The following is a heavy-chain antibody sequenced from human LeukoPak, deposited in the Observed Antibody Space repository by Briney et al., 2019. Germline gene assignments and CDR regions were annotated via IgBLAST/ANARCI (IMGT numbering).Heavy chain of an antibody. V-gene: IGHV3-11*06. CDR2: ISSSSSYT. CDR3: ARGCSYGPTDY. J-gene: IGHJ4*02. D-gene: IGHD5-18*01. CDR1: GFTFSDYY. Sequence: PGGSLRLSCAASGFTFSDYYMSWIRQAPGKGLEWVSYISSSSSYTNYADSVKGRFTISRDNAKNSLYLQMNSLRAEDTAVYYCARGCSYGPTDYWGQGTLVTVSS.